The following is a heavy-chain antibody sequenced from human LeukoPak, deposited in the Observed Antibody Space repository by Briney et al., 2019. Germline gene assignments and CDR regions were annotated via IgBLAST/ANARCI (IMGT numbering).Heavy chain of an antibody. V-gene: IGHV1-69*01. CDR2: IIPIFGTA. Sequence: SVKVSCKASGGTFSSYAISWVRQAPGQGLEWMGGIIPIFGTANYAQKFQGRVTFTADESTSTAYMELSSLRSEDTAVYYCARASDCSSTSCQGYYYYGMDVWGKGTTVTVSS. D-gene: IGHD2-2*01. J-gene: IGHJ6*04. CDR1: GGTFSSYA. CDR3: ARASDCSSTSCQGYYYYGMDV.